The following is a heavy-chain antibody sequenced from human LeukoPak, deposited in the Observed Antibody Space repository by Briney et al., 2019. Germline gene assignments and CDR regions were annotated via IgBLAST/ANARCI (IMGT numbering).Heavy chain of an antibody. Sequence: VKPSETLSLTCTVSGGSISSSSVYWGWIRQPPGKGLEWIGSIYYNGSTYYNPSLKSRVTISVDTSKNQFSLKLSSVTAADTAVYYCARQDVGSRGYYYGMDVWGQGTTVTVSS. J-gene: IGHJ6*02. CDR3: ARQDVGSRGYYYGMDV. CDR2: IYYNGST. D-gene: IGHD2-2*01. CDR1: GGSISSSSVY. V-gene: IGHV4-39*01.